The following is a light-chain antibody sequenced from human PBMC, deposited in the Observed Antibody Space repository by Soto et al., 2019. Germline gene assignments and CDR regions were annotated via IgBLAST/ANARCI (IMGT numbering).Light chain of an antibody. Sequence: QSALTQPASVSGSPGQSITISCTGTSSDVGTYSYVSWYQQHPGKAPQLMIYEVSNRPSGVSNRFSGSKSGNTASLTISGLQAEDEADYYCSSYTSSSTLDVFGTGTKLTVL. CDR1: SSDVGTYSY. CDR3: SSYTSSSTLDV. J-gene: IGLJ1*01. V-gene: IGLV2-14*01. CDR2: EVS.